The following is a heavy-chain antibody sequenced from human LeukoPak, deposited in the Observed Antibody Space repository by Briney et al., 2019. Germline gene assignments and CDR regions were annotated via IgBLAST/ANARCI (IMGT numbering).Heavy chain of an antibody. CDR1: GFTFDDYA. CDR3: AKETYYYDSSGYSYYFDY. J-gene: IGHJ4*02. Sequence: GRSLRLSCAASGFTFDDYAMYWVRQAPGKGLEWVSGISWNSGSIGYADSVKGRFTISRDNAKNSLYLQMNSLRAEDTALYYCAKETYYYDSSGYSYYFDYWGQGTLVTVSS. CDR2: ISWNSGSI. V-gene: IGHV3-9*01. D-gene: IGHD3-22*01.